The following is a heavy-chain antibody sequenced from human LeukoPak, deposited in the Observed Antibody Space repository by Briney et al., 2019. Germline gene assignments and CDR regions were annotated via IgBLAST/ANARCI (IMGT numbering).Heavy chain of an antibody. J-gene: IGHJ4*02. D-gene: IGHD2-21*02. V-gene: IGHV4-30-4*07. CDR2: IYNSGST. CDR1: GGSISSGGYS. Sequence: KPSETLSLNCAVSGGSISSGGYSWHWLRQPTGWGLEWIGYIYNSGSTSYNPSLKSRVTMSVDTSKNQFSLKLNSVTAADTAVYYCARGWGPAYCGGDCHRHFDYWGQGTLVTVSS. CDR3: ARGWGPAYCGGDCHRHFDY.